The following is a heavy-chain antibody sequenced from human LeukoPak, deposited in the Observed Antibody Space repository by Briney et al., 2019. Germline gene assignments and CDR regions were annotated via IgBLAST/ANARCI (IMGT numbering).Heavy chain of an antibody. J-gene: IGHJ6*02. V-gene: IGHV3-15*01. CDR2: IKRKNDGWTT. CDR3: TTATHCSTIGCRGPNYYYGLDV. CDR1: GFTFNNAW. Sequence: PGGSLRLSCAASGFTFNNAWMRWVRQAPGKGLEWVGRIKRKNDGWTTDYAAPVKGRFTISRDDSKNTVYLEMNSLKTEDTAVYYCTTATHCSTIGCRGPNYYYGLDVWGQGTTVTVSS. D-gene: IGHD2-2*01.